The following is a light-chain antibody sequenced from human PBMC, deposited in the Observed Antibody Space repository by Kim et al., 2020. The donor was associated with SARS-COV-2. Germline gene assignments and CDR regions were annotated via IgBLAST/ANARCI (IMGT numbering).Light chain of an antibody. CDR2: GKN. CDR3: NSRDSNDNVV. V-gene: IGLV3-19*01. CDR1: SLRSYY. J-gene: IGLJ2*01. Sequence: VALGQKASITCQGDSLRSYYATWYQQKPGQAPILVIYGKNNRPSGIPDRFSGSSSGNTASLTITGTQAGDEADYYCNSRDSNDNVVFGGGTQLTVL.